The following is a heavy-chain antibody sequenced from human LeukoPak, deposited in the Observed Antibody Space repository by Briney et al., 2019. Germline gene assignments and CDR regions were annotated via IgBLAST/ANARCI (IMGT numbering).Heavy chain of an antibody. V-gene: IGHV4-61*02. CDR2: IRTSGST. Sequence: SETLSLTCTVSGGSISSDSYYRSWIRQPAGKGLEWIGRIRTSGSTNYNPSLKSRVTISVDTSKNHFSLKLSSVTAADTAVYYCARDSIGYYYLFDYWGQGTLVTVSS. J-gene: IGHJ4*02. D-gene: IGHD3-22*01. CDR3: ARDSIGYYYLFDY. CDR1: GGSISSDSYY.